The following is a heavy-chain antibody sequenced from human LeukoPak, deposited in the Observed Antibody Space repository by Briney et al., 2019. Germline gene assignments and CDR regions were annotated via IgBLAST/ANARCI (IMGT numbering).Heavy chain of an antibody. J-gene: IGHJ1*01. Sequence: SETLSLTCTVSGYSISSGYYWGWIRQPAGKGLEWIGYIYYSGSTNYNPSLKSRVTISVDTSKNQFSLKLSSVTAADTAVYYCARQKDSTEYFQHWGQGTLVTVSS. CDR1: GYSISSGYY. CDR3: ARQKDSTEYFQH. D-gene: IGHD2-15*01. CDR2: IYYSGST. V-gene: IGHV4-38-2*02.